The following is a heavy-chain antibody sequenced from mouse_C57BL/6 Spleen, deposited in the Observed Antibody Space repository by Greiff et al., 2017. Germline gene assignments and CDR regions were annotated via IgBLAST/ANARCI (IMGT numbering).Heavy chain of an antibody. D-gene: IGHD1-1*01. CDR2: IDPEDGDT. CDR1: GFNIKDYY. Sequence: EVQLQQSGAELVRPGASVKLSCTASGFNIKDYYMHWVKQRPEQGLEWIGRIDPEDGDTEYAPKFQGKATMTADTSSNTAYLQLSSLTSEDTAVYYCTTDGYYGSSYPWFAYWGQGTLVTVSA. V-gene: IGHV14-1*01. J-gene: IGHJ3*01. CDR3: TTDGYYGSSYPWFAY.